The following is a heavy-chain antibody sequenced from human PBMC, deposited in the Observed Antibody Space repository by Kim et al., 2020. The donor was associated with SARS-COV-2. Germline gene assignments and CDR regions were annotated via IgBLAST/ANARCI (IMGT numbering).Heavy chain of an antibody. J-gene: IGHJ6*02. CDR2: ISSNGGST. V-gene: IGHV3-64*01. D-gene: IGHD6-19*01. CDR1: GFTFSSYA. Sequence: GGSLRLSCAASGFTFSSYAMHWVRQAPGKGLEYVSAISSNGGSTYYANSVKGRFTISRDNSKNTLYLQMGSLRAEDMAVYYCARDPVAGPANYYYYYGMDVWGQGTTVTVSS. CDR3: ARDPVAGPANYYYYYGMDV.